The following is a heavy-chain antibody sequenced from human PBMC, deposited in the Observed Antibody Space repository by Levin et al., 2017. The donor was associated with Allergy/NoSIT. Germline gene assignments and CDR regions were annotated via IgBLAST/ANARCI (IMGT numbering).Heavy chain of an antibody. D-gene: IGHD6-13*01. J-gene: IGHJ6*02. CDR3: ARDYSSSWYYAPYGMDV. CDR2: ISSSSSYT. V-gene: IGHV3-11*05. CDR1: GFTFSDYY. Sequence: SCAASGFTFSDYYMSWIRQAPGKGLEWVSYISSSSSYTNYADSVKGRFTISRDNAKNSLYLQMNSLRAEDTAVYYCARDYSSSWYYAPYGMDVWGQGTTVTVSS.